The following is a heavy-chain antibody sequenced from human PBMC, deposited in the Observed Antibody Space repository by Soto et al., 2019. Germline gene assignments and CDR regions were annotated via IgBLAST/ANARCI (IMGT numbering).Heavy chain of an antibody. CDR3: ARFREYSGYDSPRFDY. V-gene: IGHV4-59*01. CDR2: IYYSGST. J-gene: IGHJ4*02. D-gene: IGHD5-12*01. CDR1: GGSISSYY. Sequence: SETLSLTCTVSGGSISSYYWSWIRQPPGKGLEWIGYIYYSGSTNYNPSLKSRVTISVDTSKNQFSLKLSSVTAADTAVYYCARFREYSGYDSPRFDYWGQGTLVTVS.